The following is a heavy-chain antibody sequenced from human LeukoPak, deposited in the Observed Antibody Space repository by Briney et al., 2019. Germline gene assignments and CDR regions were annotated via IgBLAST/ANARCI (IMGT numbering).Heavy chain of an antibody. J-gene: IGHJ4*02. CDR3: ARGITMIVVAPGY. V-gene: IGHV1-8*01. Sequence: ASVKVSCKASGYTFTRYDINWVRQATGQGLEWMGWMNPNSGNTGYAQKFQGRVTMTRNTSISTAYMELSSLRSEDTAVYYCARGITMIVVAPGYWGQGTLVTVSS. D-gene: IGHD3-22*01. CDR2: MNPNSGNT. CDR1: GYTFTRYD.